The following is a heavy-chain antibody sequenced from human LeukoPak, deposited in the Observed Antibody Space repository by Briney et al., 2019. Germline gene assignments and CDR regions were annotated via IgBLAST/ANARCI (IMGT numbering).Heavy chain of an antibody. V-gene: IGHV1-2*02. CDR2: INPNSDGT. CDR3: AREHSSSSGKVFDY. J-gene: IGHJ4*02. Sequence: ASVKVSCKASGYTFPGYYMHWVRQAPGQGLAWMGWINPNSDGTNYAQKFQGRVTMTRDTSISTAYMELSRLRSGDTAVYYCAREHSSSSGKVFDYWGQGTLVTVSS. CDR1: GYTFPGYY. D-gene: IGHD6-6*01.